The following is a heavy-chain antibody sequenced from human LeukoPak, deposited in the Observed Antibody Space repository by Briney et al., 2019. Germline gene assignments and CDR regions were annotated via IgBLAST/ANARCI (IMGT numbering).Heavy chain of an antibody. CDR2: ISGSGGST. D-gene: IGHD6-19*01. V-gene: IGHV3-23*01. CDR3: GKGGGSSSGWFDY. CDR1: GFTFSSYA. Sequence: GGSLRLSCAASGFTFSSYAMSWVRQAPGKGLEWVSAISGSGGSTYYADSVKGRFTISRDNSKNTLYLQMNSLRAEDTAIYYCGKGGGSSSGWFDYWGQGTLVTVSS. J-gene: IGHJ5*01.